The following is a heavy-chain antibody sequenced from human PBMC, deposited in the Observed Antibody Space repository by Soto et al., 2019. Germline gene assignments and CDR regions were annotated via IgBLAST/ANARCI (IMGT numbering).Heavy chain of an antibody. V-gene: IGHV3-23*01. J-gene: IGHJ4*02. CDR3: AKGRGGSGSLTPRVDF. CDR1: GFTFNNYA. CDR2: ISGGVDTT. D-gene: IGHD3-10*01. Sequence: EVQLLESGGGLVQPGGSLRLSCAASGFTFNNYAMTWVRQAPGKGLEWVSAISGGVDTTSYADSVKGRFTVSRDGSKNTLDLQMSSLRAEDTALYYCAKGRGGSGSLTPRVDFWGQGTLVTVSS.